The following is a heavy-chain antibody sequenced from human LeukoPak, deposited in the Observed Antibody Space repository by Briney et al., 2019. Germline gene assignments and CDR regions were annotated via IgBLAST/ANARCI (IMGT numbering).Heavy chain of an antibody. CDR1: GFNVRTKY. D-gene: IGHD2-2*01. CDR3: ARVGGVPAAHFDS. J-gene: IGHJ4*02. CDR2: IYSSGTT. Sequence: GGSLILSCAASGFNVRTKYMSWVRQAPGKGLEWVSLIYSSGTTYYADSVQGRFTISRDNSKNSLYLEMNSLRAEDTAVYYCARVGGVPAAHFDSWGQGTLVTVSS. V-gene: IGHV3-53*01.